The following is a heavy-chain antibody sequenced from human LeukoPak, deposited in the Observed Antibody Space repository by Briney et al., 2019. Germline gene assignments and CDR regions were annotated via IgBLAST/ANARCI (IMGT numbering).Heavy chain of an antibody. D-gene: IGHD2-8*01. CDR2: IIPIFGTA. Sequence: SVKVSCKASGGTFSSYAIRWVRQAPGQGLEWMGGIIPIFGTANYAQKFQGRVTITADESTSTAYMELSSLRSEDTAVYYCARGPDIVLIESYMDVWGKGTTVTVSS. V-gene: IGHV1-69*13. J-gene: IGHJ6*03. CDR3: ARGPDIVLIESYMDV. CDR1: GGTFSSYA.